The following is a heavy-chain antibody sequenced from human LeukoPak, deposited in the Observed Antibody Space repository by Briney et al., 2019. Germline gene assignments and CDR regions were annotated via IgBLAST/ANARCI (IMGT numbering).Heavy chain of an antibody. D-gene: IGHD2-21*01. CDR1: GYTFTSYA. CDR2: INAGNGNT. CDR3: ARGPDAHIAY. Sequence: ASVKVSCKASGYTFTSYAMHWVRQAPGQRLEWMGWINAGNGNTKYSQKFQGRVTMTRDTSTSTVYMELSSLRSEDTAVYYCARGPDAHIAYWGQGTLVTVSS. V-gene: IGHV1-3*01. J-gene: IGHJ4*02.